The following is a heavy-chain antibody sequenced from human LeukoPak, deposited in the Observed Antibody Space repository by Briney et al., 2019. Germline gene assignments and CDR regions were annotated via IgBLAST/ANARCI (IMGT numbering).Heavy chain of an antibody. CDR2: ISYDGSNK. D-gene: IGHD6-19*01. CDR1: GFTFSSYA. V-gene: IGHV3-30-3*02. J-gene: IGHJ3*02. Sequence: PGGSLRLSCAASGFTFSSYAMHWVRQAPGKGLEWVAVISYDGSNKYYADSVKGRFSISRDNSKKTLFLQMNSLRAEDTAVYYCAKSGYSSGWFRAFDIWGQGTLVTVSS. CDR3: AKSGYSSGWFRAFDI.